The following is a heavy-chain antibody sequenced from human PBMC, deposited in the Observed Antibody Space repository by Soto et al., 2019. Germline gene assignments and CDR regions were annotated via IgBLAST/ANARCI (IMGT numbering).Heavy chain of an antibody. V-gene: IGHV3-30-3*01. CDR2: ISYDGSNK. CDR3: ARDANRTPGMLGYFDY. Sequence: QVQLVESGGGVVQPGRSLRLSCAASGFTFSSYAMHWVRQAPGKGLVWVAVISYDGSNKYYAYSVKGRFTISRDNSKNTLYLQMNSLRAEDTAVYYCARDANRTPGMLGYFDYWGQGTLVTVSS. D-gene: IGHD2-15*01. CDR1: GFTFSSYA. J-gene: IGHJ4*02.